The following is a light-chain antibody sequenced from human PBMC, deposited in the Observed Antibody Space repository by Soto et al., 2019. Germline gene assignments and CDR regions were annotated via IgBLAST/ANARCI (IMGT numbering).Light chain of an antibody. V-gene: IGLV1-51*01. CDR3: GTWDSGLSAGV. Sequence: QSVLTQPPSVSAAPGQKVTISCSGSSSNIGNNYVSWYRSIPGTAPKLLIYDNNKRPSGIPDRFSGSKSGTSATLGITGLQTGDEADYYCGTWDSGLSAGVFGGGTKLTVL. CDR1: SSNIGNNY. J-gene: IGLJ2*01. CDR2: DNN.